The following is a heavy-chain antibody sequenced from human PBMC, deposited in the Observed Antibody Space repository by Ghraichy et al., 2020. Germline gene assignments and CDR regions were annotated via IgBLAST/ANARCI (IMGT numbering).Heavy chain of an antibody. CDR3: AYGGTGTRSDRMDV. CDR2: IYYSGST. D-gene: IGHD1-7*01. V-gene: IGHV4-61*01. CDR1: GGSVSSGSYY. Sequence: SETLSLTCTVSGGSVSSGSYYWSWIRQPPGKGLEWIGYIYYSGSTNYNPSLKSRVTISVDTSKNQFSLKLSSVTAADTAVYYCAYGGTGTRSDRMDVWGQGTTVTVSS. J-gene: IGHJ6*02.